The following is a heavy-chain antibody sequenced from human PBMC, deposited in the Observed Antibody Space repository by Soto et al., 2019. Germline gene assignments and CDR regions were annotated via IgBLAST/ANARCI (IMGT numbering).Heavy chain of an antibody. J-gene: IGHJ4*02. CDR1: GFTFSSDA. CDR2: ISGSGGST. V-gene: IGHV3-23*01. Sequence: EVQLLESGGGLVQPGGSLRLSCAASGFTFSSDAMSWVRQAPGKGLEWVSAISGSGGSTYYADSVKGRFTISRDNSKNTLYLQMNSLRAEDTAVYYCAKDIAARTPSLDYWGQVTLVTVSS. D-gene: IGHD6-6*01. CDR3: AKDIAARTPSLDY.